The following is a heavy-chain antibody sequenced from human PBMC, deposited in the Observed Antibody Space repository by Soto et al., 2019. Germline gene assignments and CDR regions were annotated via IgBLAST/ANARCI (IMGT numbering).Heavy chain of an antibody. D-gene: IGHD3-3*01. Sequence: GASVKGSCKASGYTFTSYYMHWVGQAPGQGVEWMGIINPSGGSTTYAQKFQGRVTMTRDPSTSRVYMELSSLRSEDTAVYYCARDRDFWSGYRSIKRDYYYYYGLEVWGQGTTVTVSS. J-gene: IGHJ6*02. CDR3: ARDRDFWSGYRSIKRDYYYYYGLEV. V-gene: IGHV1-46*01. CDR1: GYTFTSYY. CDR2: INPSGGST.